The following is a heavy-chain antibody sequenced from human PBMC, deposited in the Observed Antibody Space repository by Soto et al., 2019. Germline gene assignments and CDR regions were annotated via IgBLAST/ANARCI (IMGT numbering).Heavy chain of an antibody. CDR2: IRSKAYGGTT. CDR1: GFTFGDYA. Sequence: GGSLRLSCTASGFTFGDYAMSWVRQAPGKGLEWVGFIRSKAYGGTTEYAASVKGRFTISRDDSKSIAYLQMNSLKTEDTAVYYCTRDRGAAAGFDYWGQGTLVTVS. V-gene: IGHV3-49*04. J-gene: IGHJ4*02. D-gene: IGHD6-13*01. CDR3: TRDRGAAAGFDY.